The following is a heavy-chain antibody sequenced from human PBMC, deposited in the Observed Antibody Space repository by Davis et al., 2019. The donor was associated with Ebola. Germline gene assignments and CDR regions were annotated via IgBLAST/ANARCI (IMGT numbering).Heavy chain of an antibody. J-gene: IGHJ6*02. V-gene: IGHV4-59*01. CDR2: IYYGVNT. Sequence: MPSETLSLTCTVSDASISAYCWSWIRQPPGKGLAWIGHIYYGVNTNYNPSLKGRVTISVDTSKNQFSLKLSSVTAADTAVYYCARQLNYYYYGMDVWGQGTTVTVSS. CDR1: DASISAYC. CDR3: ARQLNYYYYGMDV. D-gene: IGHD5-18*01.